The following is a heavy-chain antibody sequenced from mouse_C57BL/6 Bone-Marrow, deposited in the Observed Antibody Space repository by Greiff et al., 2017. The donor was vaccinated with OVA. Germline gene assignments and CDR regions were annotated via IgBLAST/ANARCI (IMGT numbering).Heavy chain of an antibody. CDR1: GYAFSSSW. D-gene: IGHD2-3*01. CDR2: IYPGDGGT. CDR3: ARHEDGYYASYFDY. J-gene: IGHJ2*01. Sequence: VQLQQSGPELVKPGASVKISCKASGYAFSSSWMNWVKQRPGQGLEWIGRIYPGDGGTNYNGKFKGKATLTADKSSSTAYMQLSSLTSEDSAVYFCARHEDGYYASYFDYWGKGTTLTVSS. V-gene: IGHV1-82*01.